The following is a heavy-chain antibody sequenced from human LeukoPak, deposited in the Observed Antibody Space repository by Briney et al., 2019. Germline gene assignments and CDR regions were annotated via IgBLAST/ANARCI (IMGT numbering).Heavy chain of an antibody. J-gene: IGHJ4*02. V-gene: IGHV4-61*02. CDR1: GGSISSGGYY. Sequence: PSETLSLTCAVSGGSISSGGYYWSWIRQPAGKGLEWIGRIYTSGSTNYNPSLKSRVTMSVDTSKNQFSLKLSSVTAADTAVYYCARDVGIAVAGMRYYFDYWGQGTLVTVSS. D-gene: IGHD6-19*01. CDR3: ARDVGIAVAGMRYYFDY. CDR2: IYTSGST.